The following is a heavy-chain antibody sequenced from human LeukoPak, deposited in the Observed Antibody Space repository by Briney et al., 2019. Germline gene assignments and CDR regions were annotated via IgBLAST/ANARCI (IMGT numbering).Heavy chain of an antibody. V-gene: IGHV4-39*01. CDR3: ARREGAHYYDSSGYYWFDP. D-gene: IGHD3-22*01. Sequence: SETLSLTCTVSGGSISSSSYYWGWIRQPPGKGLEWIGSIYYSGSTYYNPSLKSRVTISVDTSKNQFSLKLSSVTAADTAVYYCARREGAHYYDSSGYYWFDPWGQGTLATVSS. CDR1: GGSISSSSYY. J-gene: IGHJ5*02. CDR2: IYYSGST.